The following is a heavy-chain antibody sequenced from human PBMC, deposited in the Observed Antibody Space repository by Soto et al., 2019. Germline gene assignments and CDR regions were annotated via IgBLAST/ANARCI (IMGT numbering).Heavy chain of an antibody. D-gene: IGHD6-19*01. CDR1: GFTFSSYS. J-gene: IGHJ4*02. CDR3: ARVGQQWLSGWVDY. CDR2: ISSSSYI. Sequence: GGSLRLSCAASGFTFSSYSMNWVRQAPGKGLEWVSSISSSSYIYYADSVKGRFTISRDNAKNSLYLQMNSLRAEDTAVYYCARVGQQWLSGWVDYWGQGTLVTVSS. V-gene: IGHV3-21*01.